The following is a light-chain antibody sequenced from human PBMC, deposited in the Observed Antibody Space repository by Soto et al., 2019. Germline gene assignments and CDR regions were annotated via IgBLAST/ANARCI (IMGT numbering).Light chain of an antibody. CDR3: AAWDDSLSGGV. CDR2: SNY. J-gene: IGLJ3*02. Sequence: QSVLTQPPSASGTPGQRVTFSCSGSSSNIGSNYVYWYQQLPGTAPKLLIYSNYQRPSGVPDRFSGSKSGTSASLAISGLRSEDEADYYCAAWDDSLSGGVFGGGTKLTVL. CDR1: SSNIGSNY. V-gene: IGLV1-47*02.